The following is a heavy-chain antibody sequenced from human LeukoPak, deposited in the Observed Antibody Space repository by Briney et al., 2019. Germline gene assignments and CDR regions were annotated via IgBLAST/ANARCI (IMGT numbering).Heavy chain of an antibody. CDR3: ARDFFHGHCSDLTCFLLDY. Sequence: GASVKVSCKASGYTFTSYGITWVRQAPGQGLEWMGWISAHNGNTNYAQKFQGRLTMTTDTSTNTAYMELRSLRPDDTAVYYCARDFFHGHCSDLTCFLLDYWGQGSLVTVSS. CDR2: ISAHNGNT. J-gene: IGHJ4*02. D-gene: IGHD2-15*01. CDR1: GYTFTSYG. V-gene: IGHV1-18*01.